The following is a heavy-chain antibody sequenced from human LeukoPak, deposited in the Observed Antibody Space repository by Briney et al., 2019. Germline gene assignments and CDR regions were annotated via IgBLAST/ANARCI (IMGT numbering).Heavy chain of an antibody. V-gene: IGHV1-69*13. CDR2: IIPIFGTA. Sequence: GASVKVSCKASGGTFSSYAISWARQAPGQGLEWMGGIIPIFGTANYAQKFQGRVTITADESTSTAYMELSSLRSEDTAVYYCARVAIFGHPNFDYWGQGTLVTVSS. CDR3: ARVAIFGHPNFDY. CDR1: GGTFSSYA. D-gene: IGHD3-3*01. J-gene: IGHJ4*02.